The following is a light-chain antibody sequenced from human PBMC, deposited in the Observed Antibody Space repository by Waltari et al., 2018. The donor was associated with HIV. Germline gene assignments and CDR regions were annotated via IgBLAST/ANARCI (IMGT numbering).Light chain of an antibody. CDR2: DVS. CDR3: SSYIVNSSLVI. J-gene: IGLJ2*01. Sequence: QSALIQPPSASGSPGQSVTISCTGSSRDDDDYIFVSWYQQRPGTAPTPIIYDVSKRPSPVPDLFSAFRSGNSAFMTVSGLLPDDEADYYCSSYIVNSSLVIFGGGTKVTVL. V-gene: IGLV2-8*01. CDR1: SRDDDDYIF.